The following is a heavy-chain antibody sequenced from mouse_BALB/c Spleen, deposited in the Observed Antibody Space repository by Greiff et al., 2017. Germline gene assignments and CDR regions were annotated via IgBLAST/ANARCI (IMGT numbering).Heavy chain of an antibody. CDR1: GYTFTDYE. J-gene: IGHJ2*01. CDR2: IDPETGGT. Sequence: QVQLQQSGAELVRPGASVKLSCKASGYTFTDYEMHWVKQTPVHGLEWIGAIDPETGGTAYNQKFKGKATLTADKSSSTAYMELRSLNSEDSAVDYCTRVYCFDYWGQGTTLTVSS. CDR3: TRVYCFDY. V-gene: IGHV1-15*01.